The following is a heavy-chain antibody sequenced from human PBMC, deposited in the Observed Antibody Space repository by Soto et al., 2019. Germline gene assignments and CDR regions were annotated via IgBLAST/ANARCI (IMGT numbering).Heavy chain of an antibody. Sequence: QVQLVQSGVEVKKPGASVKVSCKASGYTFTDYAISWVRQAPGRGLEWMGWVNTYNGNPNYAQIFQGRVTMTTDTSTDTAYMELRSLKSDDSAVYYCARDSQYCTSWQRFDSGGQGTLVTVSS. D-gene: IGHD6-13*01. J-gene: IGHJ4*02. CDR1: GYTFTDYA. CDR2: VNTYNGNP. V-gene: IGHV1-18*01. CDR3: ARDSQYCTSWQRFDS.